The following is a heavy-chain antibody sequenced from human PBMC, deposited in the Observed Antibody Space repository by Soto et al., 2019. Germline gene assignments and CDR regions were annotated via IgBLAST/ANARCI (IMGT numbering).Heavy chain of an antibody. CDR1: GGSIRSSSYY. Sequence: PSETLSLTCTVSGGSIRSSSYYWGWIRQPPGEGLEWIGSIYYSGSTYYNPSLKSRVTISVDTSKNQFSLKLSSVTAADTAVYYCARSVVVPAAMGWFDPWGQGTLVTVSS. CDR3: ARSVVVPAAMGWFDP. V-gene: IGHV4-39*01. J-gene: IGHJ5*02. D-gene: IGHD2-2*01. CDR2: IYYSGST.